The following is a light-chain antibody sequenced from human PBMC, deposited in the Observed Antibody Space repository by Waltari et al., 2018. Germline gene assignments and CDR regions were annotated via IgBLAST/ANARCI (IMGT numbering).Light chain of an antibody. J-gene: IGLJ1*01. CDR3: SSYTSSSTLV. Sequence: QSALTQPASVSGSPGQSITISCSGTSSDVGGLNYASWYQQHPGKAPKLVIYDVSSRPSGVSNRFSGSKSGNTASLTISGLQAEDEADYYCSSYTSSSTLVFGTGTKVTVL. V-gene: IGLV2-14*01. CDR1: SSDVGGLNY. CDR2: DVS.